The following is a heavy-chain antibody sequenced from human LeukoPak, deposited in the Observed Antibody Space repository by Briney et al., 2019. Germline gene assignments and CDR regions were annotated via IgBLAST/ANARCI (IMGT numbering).Heavy chain of an antibody. Sequence: PSETLSLTCAVYGGSFSGYYWSWIRQPPGKGLEWIGYIYYSGSTNYNPSLKSRVTISVDTSKNQFSLKLSSVTAADTVVYYCARGPHDSSGYYYDYWGQGTLVTVSS. CDR1: GGSFSGYY. CDR3: ARGPHDSSGYYYDY. D-gene: IGHD3-22*01. CDR2: IYYSGST. J-gene: IGHJ4*02. V-gene: IGHV4-59*08.